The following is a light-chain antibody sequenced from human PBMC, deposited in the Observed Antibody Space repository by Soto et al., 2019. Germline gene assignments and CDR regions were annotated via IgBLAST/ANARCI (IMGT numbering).Light chain of an antibody. J-gene: IGLJ1*01. CDR2: EGS. CDR1: SSDIGSYNL. V-gene: IGLV2-23*01. CDR3: CSYAGSNV. Sequence: QSVLTQPASVSGSPGQSITISCTGTSSDIGSYNLVSWYQQHPGKAPKLMIYEGSKRPSGVSNRFSGSKSGNTASLTISGLQAEDEADYYCCSYAGSNVFGTGTKLTVL.